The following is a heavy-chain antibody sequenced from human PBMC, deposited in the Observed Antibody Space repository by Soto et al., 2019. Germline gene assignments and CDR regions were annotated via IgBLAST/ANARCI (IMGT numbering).Heavy chain of an antibody. Sequence: ASVKVSCKASGGTFSSYAISWVRQAPGQGLEWMGGIIPIFGTANYAQKFQGRVTITADESTSTAYMELSSLRSEDTAVYYCARAPLDFEYSSSSGMDAWGQGTTVTVSS. CDR3: ARAPLDFEYSSSSGMDA. D-gene: IGHD6-6*01. CDR2: IIPIFGTA. CDR1: GGTFSSYA. V-gene: IGHV1-69*13. J-gene: IGHJ6*02.